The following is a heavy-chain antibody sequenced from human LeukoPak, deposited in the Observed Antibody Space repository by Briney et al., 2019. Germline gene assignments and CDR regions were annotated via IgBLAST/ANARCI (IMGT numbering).Heavy chain of an antibody. CDR1: GFTFSTYS. Sequence: PGESLRLSCAASGFTFSTYSMNWVRQAPGKGLEWVSYISGTSSLIYYADSVKGRFTISRDNAKNSLYLQMNSLRAEDTAVYYCARDRLAARPGYFDYWGQGTLVTVSS. D-gene: IGHD6-6*01. CDR2: ISGTSSLI. CDR3: ARDRLAARPGYFDY. V-gene: IGHV3-48*01. J-gene: IGHJ4*02.